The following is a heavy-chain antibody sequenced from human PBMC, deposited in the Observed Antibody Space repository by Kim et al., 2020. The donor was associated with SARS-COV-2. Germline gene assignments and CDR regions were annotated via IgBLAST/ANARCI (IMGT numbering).Heavy chain of an antibody. J-gene: IGHJ6*02. Sequence: SVKVSCKASGDTFSSYAISWVRQAPGQGLEWMGGIIPIFGTANYAQKFQGRVTITADEYTSTAYMELSSLRSEDTAVYYCARVLLPYDYVWGSYRPYFYYGMDVWGQGTTFTVSS. CDR3: ARVLLPYDYVWGSYRPYFYYGMDV. CDR1: GDTFSSYA. CDR2: IIPIFGTA. V-gene: IGHV1-69*13. D-gene: IGHD3-16*02.